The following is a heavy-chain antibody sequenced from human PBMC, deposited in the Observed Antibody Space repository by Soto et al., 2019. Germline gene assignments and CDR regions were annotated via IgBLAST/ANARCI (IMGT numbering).Heavy chain of an antibody. CDR2: IYSAGRT. J-gene: IGHJ4*02. Sequence: DVQLVETGGGWIQPGGSLRLSCAASGFIVSSSYMSWVRQAPGKGVEWVSVIYSAGRTYYADSVKGRFTISRDNSKNTLYRHMNSLSAEDTAVYYCARCSGWYGQCYFDCWGQGTLVTVSS. CDR3: ARCSGWYGQCYFDC. V-gene: IGHV3-53*02. D-gene: IGHD6-13*01. CDR1: GFIVSSSY.